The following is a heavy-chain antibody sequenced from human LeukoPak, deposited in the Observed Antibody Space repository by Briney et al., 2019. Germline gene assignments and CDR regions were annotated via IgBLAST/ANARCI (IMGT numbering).Heavy chain of an antibody. D-gene: IGHD3-9*01. CDR3: ARGNFDWSLGAFDI. CDR1: GGSISSYY. J-gene: IGHJ3*02. Sequence: SETLSLTCTVSGGSISSYYWSWIRQPPGKRLEWLGYIYYSGSTNYNPSLKSRVTISVDTSKNQFSLKLSSVTAADTAVYYCARGNFDWSLGAFDIWGQGTMVTVSS. CDR2: IYYSGST. V-gene: IGHV4-59*01.